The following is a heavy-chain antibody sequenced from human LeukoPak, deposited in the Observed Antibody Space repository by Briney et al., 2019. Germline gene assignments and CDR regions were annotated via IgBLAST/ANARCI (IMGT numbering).Heavy chain of an antibody. J-gene: IGHJ4*02. CDR1: GGTFSSYA. Sequence: GASVKVSCKASGGTFSSYAISWVRQAPGQGLEWMGGIIPIFGTANYAQKFQGRVTITADESTSTAYMELSSLRSEDTAVYYCARVPSNSGSYSPYYFDYWGQGTLVTVSS. CDR2: IIPIFGTA. V-gene: IGHV1-69*13. D-gene: IGHD1-26*01. CDR3: ARVPSNSGSYSPYYFDY.